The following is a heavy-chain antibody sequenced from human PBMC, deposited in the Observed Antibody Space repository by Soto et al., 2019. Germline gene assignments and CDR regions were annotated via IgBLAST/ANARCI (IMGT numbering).Heavy chain of an antibody. D-gene: IGHD2-8*01. Sequence: PGGSLRLSCAASGFTFSSYAMSWVRQAPGKGLEWVSAISGSGGSTYYADSVKGRFTISRDNSKNTLYLQMNSLRAEDTAVYYCGKRMVYALYYYYGMDVWGKGTTVTVSS. J-gene: IGHJ6*04. V-gene: IGHV3-23*01. CDR2: ISGSGGST. CDR1: GFTFSSYA. CDR3: GKRMVYALYYYYGMDV.